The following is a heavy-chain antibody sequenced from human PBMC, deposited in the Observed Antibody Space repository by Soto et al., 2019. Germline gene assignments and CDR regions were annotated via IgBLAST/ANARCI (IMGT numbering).Heavy chain of an antibody. CDR3: ARQASGYYYGWFDP. J-gene: IGHJ5*02. CDR2: IFYSGGT. CDR1: GGSILDSTYY. D-gene: IGHD3-22*01. V-gene: IGHV4-39*01. Sequence: QLLLQESGPGLVKPSETLSLTCTVSGGSILDSTYYWAWIRQSPGKGLEWIGTIFYSGGTFYTPSRKSRVTMSVDTSNPQFSLKLSSVTAADTAVYYCARQASGYYYGWFDPWGQGTLVTVSS.